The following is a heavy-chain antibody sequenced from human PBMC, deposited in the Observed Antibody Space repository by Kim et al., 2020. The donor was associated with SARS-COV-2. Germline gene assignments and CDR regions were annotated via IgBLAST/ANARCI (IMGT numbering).Heavy chain of an antibody. V-gene: IGHV1-24*01. J-gene: IGHJ6*03. CDR1: GYTLTELS. Sequence: ASVKVSCKVSGYTLTELSMHWVRQAPGKGLEWMGGFDPEDGETIYAQKFQGRVTMTEDTSTDTAYMELSSLRSEDTAVYYCATDNRYSGRKGNQPPPGSYYYYYYMDVWGKGTTVTVSS. D-gene: IGHD1-26*01. CDR3: ATDNRYSGRKGNQPPPGSYYYYYYMDV. CDR2: FDPEDGET.